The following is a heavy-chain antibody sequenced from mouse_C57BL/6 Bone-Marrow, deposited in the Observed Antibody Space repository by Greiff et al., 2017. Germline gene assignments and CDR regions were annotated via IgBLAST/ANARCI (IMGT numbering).Heavy chain of an antibody. CDR3: ARGGGLLAWFAY. Sequence: QVQLQQSGAELVKPGASVKISCKASGYAFSSYWMTWVKQRPGKGLEWIGQIYPGDGDTNYNGKFKGKATLTAEKSSSTAYMQLSSRTSEDSAVDFGARGGGLLAWFAYWGQGTLVTVSA. CDR2: IYPGDGDT. V-gene: IGHV1-80*01. D-gene: IGHD2-3*01. CDR1: GYAFSSYW. J-gene: IGHJ3*01.